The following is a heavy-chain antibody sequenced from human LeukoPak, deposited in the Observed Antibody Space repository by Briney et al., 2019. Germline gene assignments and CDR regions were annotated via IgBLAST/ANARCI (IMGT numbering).Heavy chain of an antibody. V-gene: IGHV3-30*18. D-gene: IGHD2-15*01. CDR1: GFTFSSYG. CDR3: AKPYCSGGSCYSGDYYGMDV. CDR2: ISYDGSNK. J-gene: IGHJ6*02. Sequence: GGSLRLSCAASGFTFSSYGMHWVRQAPGKGLEWVAVISYDGSNKYYADSVKGRFTISRDNSKNTLYLQMNSLRAEDTAVYYCAKPYCSGGSCYSGDYYGMDVWGQGTTVTVSS.